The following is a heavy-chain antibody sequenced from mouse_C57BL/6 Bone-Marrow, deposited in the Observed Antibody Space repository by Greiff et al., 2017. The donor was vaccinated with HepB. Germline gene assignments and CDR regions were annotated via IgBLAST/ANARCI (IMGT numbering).Heavy chain of an antibody. CDR1: GYTFTSYW. Sequence: VQLQQPGAELVKPGASVKLSCKASGYTFTSYWMQWVKQRPGQGLEWIGEIDPSDSYTNYNQKFKGKATLTVDTSSSTAYMQLSSLTSEDSAVYYCASSFDYWGQGTTRTVSS. CDR2: IDPSDSYT. CDR3: ASSFDY. V-gene: IGHV1-50*01. J-gene: IGHJ2*01.